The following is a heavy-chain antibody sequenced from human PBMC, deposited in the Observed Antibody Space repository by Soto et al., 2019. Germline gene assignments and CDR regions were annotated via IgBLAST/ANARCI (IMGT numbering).Heavy chain of an antibody. J-gene: IGHJ4*02. D-gene: IGHD2-2*02. CDR1: GFTFSDYA. V-gene: IGHV3-23*01. Sequence: VQLLDSGGGLVQPGGSLRLSCTASGFTFSDYAMSWVRQPPGKGLEWVSVISAGGSTDYADSVKGRFTVSRANSKNTLYLQMNSLRAEDTAVYYCANVPIWCSSTSCYTEGFDYWGQGTLVTVSS. CDR3: ANVPIWCSSTSCYTEGFDY. CDR2: ISAGGST.